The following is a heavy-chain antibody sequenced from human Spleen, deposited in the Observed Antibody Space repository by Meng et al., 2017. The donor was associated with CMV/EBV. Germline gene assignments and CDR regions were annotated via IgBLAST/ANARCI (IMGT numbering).Heavy chain of an antibody. CDR1: FIFSDYT. V-gene: IGHV3-21*01. CDR3: ARDRTYSSGWLDAFDM. Sequence: FIFSDYTINWVRQAPGRGLEWVSSISRTSGYIYYADSVKGRFTISRDNAKNSLYLQMNSLGAEDTAVYYCARDRTYSSGWLDAFDMWGQGTMVTVSS. CDR2: ISRTSGYI. J-gene: IGHJ3*02. D-gene: IGHD6-19*01.